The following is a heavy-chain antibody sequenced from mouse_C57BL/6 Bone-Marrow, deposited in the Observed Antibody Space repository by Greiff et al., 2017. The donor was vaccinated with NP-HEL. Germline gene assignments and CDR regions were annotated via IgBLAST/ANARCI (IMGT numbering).Heavy chain of an antibody. V-gene: IGHV3-6*01. CDR3: ARGWAWFAY. CDR2: ISYDGSN. Sequence: VQLKQSGPGLVKPSQSLSLTCSVTGYSITSGYYWNWIRQFPGNKLEWMGYISYDGSNNYNPSLKNRISITRDTSKNQFFLKLNSVTTEDTATYYCARGWAWFAYWGQGTLVTVSA. D-gene: IGHD4-1*01. CDR1: GYSITSGYY. J-gene: IGHJ3*01.